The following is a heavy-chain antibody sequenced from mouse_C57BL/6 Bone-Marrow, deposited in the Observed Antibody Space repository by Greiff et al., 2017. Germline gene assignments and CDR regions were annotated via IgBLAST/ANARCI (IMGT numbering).Heavy chain of an antibody. Sequence: EVKLVESGAELVRPGASVKLSCTASGFNINDDYMHWVKQRPEQGLEWIGWIDPEDGYTEYASKFKGKATITADTSSNTAYLQLSSLPSEDTAVYYCTPLVGWYFDVWGTRTPVPVSS. CDR2: IDPEDGYT. CDR3: TPLVGWYFDV. CDR1: GFNINDDY. J-gene: IGHJ1*03. V-gene: IGHV14-4*01.